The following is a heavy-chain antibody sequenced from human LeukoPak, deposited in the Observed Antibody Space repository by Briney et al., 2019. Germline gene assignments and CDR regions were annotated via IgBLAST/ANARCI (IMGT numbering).Heavy chain of an antibody. V-gene: IGHV5-51*01. CDR3: ARGGPYSSSWYRPSY. CDR1: GYSFTSYW. Sequence: GESLKISCKGSGYSFTSYWIGWVRQMPGKGLEWMGIIYPGDSGTRYSPSFQGQVTISADKSISTAYLQWSSLKASDTAMYYCARGGPYSSSWYRPSYWGQGTLVTVSS. D-gene: IGHD6-13*01. CDR2: IYPGDSGT. J-gene: IGHJ4*02.